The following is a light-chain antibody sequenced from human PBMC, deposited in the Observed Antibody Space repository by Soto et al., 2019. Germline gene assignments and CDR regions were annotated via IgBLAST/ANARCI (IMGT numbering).Light chain of an antibody. V-gene: IGKV3-20*01. CDR3: HQYDNTPQT. J-gene: IGKJ2*01. CDR2: AAS. Sequence: EIVLTQSPGTLSLSPGERATLSCRASQSVSSSYLAWYQQKPGQAPRVLIYAASNRATGIPDRFSGSGSGTDFSLTISRLEPEDVAVYYCHQYDNTPQTFGQGTKVDIK. CDR1: QSVSSSY.